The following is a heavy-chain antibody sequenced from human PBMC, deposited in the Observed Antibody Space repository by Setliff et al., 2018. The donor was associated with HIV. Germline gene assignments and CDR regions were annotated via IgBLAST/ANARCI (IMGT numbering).Heavy chain of an antibody. J-gene: IGHJ3*02. CDR2: IYTSGRT. V-gene: IGHV4-61*02. CDR3: ARDGETTVMGDAFDI. CDR1: GGSISSGNYY. D-gene: IGHD4-4*01. Sequence: NPSETLSLTCTVSGGSISSGNYYWSWIRQPAGKGLEWIGRIYTSGRTKYNPSLKSRVTISVDTSKNQFSLKLSSVTAADTAVYYCARDGETTVMGDAFDIWGQGTMVTVSS.